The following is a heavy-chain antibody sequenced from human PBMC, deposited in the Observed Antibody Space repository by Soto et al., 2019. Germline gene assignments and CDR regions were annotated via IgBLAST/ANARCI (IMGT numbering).Heavy chain of an antibody. Sequence: QVQLVQSGAEVKKPGSSVKVSCKASGGTFSSYAISWVRQAPGQGLEWMGGIIPIFGTANYAQKFQGRVTITADESTSTAYLELSILRSEDTAVYDCAREQGGRQLWLFDYWGQGTLVTVSS. CDR2: IIPIFGTA. CDR3: AREQGGRQLWLFDY. CDR1: GGTFSSYA. J-gene: IGHJ4*02. V-gene: IGHV1-69*01. D-gene: IGHD5-18*01.